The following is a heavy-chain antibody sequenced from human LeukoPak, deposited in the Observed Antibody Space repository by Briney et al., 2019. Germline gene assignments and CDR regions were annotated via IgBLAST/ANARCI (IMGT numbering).Heavy chain of an antibody. V-gene: IGHV1-2*02. Sequence: ASVKVSCRASGYSFTSHHVLWVRQAPGQGLEWMGWIPPNGGDTIYAQEFQGRAIMTTDTSITTAYMELTSLRSDDTAVYFCVTYYGLGPVWGQGTLVTVS. CDR1: GYSFTSHH. J-gene: IGHJ4*02. D-gene: IGHD3-10*01. CDR3: VTYYGLGPV. CDR2: IPPNGGDT.